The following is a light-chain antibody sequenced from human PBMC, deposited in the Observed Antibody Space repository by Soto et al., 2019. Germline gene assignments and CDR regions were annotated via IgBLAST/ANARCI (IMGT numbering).Light chain of an antibody. CDR3: QQYIRCPPT. CDR1: QSVSSN. CDR2: GAS. J-gene: IGKJ4*01. V-gene: IGKV3-15*01. Sequence: EIVMTQSPATLSVSPGERATLSCRASQSVSSNLAWYQQKPGQAPSLLIYGASTRATGTPARFSGSGSGTEFTLTISTRQSEDFAFYYCQQYIRCPPTVGGGTKVEIK.